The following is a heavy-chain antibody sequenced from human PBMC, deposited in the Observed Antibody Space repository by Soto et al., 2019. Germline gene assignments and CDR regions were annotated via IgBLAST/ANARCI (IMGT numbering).Heavy chain of an antibody. D-gene: IGHD2-21*02. CDR2: MNPNSGNT. Sequence: GASVKVSCKASGYTFTSYDINWVRQATGQGLEWMGWMNPNSGNTGYAQKFQGRVTMTRDTSTSTVYMELSSLRSEDTAVYYCARDPVDVVTTFDYWGQGTLVTVSS. CDR3: ARDPVDVVTTFDY. V-gene: IGHV1-8*01. CDR1: GYTFTSYD. J-gene: IGHJ4*02.